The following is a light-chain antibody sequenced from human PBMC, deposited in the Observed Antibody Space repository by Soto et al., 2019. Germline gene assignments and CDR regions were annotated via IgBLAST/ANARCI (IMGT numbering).Light chain of an antibody. Sequence: QSVLTQPPSASGTPGQRVTISCSGSTSNIGSYTVKWYQQLPGTAPKLLIYSNAQRPSGVPDRISGSKSGTSASLAINGLQSEDEADYYCAAWDDSLNGVVFGGGTKLTVL. CDR3: AAWDDSLNGVV. J-gene: IGLJ2*01. CDR1: TSNIGSYT. CDR2: SNA. V-gene: IGLV1-44*01.